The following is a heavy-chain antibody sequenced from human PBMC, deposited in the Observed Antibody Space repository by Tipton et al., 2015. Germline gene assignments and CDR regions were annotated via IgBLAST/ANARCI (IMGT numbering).Heavy chain of an antibody. Sequence: TLSLTCTVSGGSVSTSNYYWGWIRQSPGKGLEWIGYISYSGSTHYNPSLKRRVTISVDTSKNQFSLKLRSVTAADTALYYCARVTVDYGDYVGAFDIWGQGTMVTVSS. D-gene: IGHD4-17*01. CDR1: GGSVSTSNYY. CDR2: ISYSGST. J-gene: IGHJ3*02. CDR3: ARVTVDYGDYVGAFDI. V-gene: IGHV4-61*05.